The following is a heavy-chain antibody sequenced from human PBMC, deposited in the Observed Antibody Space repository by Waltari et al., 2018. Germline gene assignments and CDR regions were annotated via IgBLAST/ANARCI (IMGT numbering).Heavy chain of an antibody. J-gene: IGHJ4*02. V-gene: IGHV4-34*01. Sequence: VQLQQWGAGLLKPSETLSLTCAVSGGSLSGYYWSWIRQTPVQGLEWIGEINDRGTTNYNPSLRSRVTISVDTAQRQYFLTLSSVLAADTALYYGAGSYSNYINRIMSPTGPWGQGTLVTVSA. D-gene: IGHD4-4*01. CDR2: INDRGTT. CDR3: AGSYSNYINRIMSPTGP. CDR1: GGSLSGYY.